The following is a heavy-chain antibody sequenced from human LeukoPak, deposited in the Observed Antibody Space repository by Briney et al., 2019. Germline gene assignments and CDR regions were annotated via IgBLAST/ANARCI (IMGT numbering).Heavy chain of an antibody. V-gene: IGHV5-51*01. J-gene: IGHJ5*02. D-gene: IGHD2-2*01. CDR3: ARHSCSSTSCLGGYWSDP. CDR2: IYPGDSDT. Sequence: GESLKISCKGSGYSLTSYWIGWARQMPGKGLEWMGIIYPGDSDTRYSPSFQGQVTISADKSISTAYLQWSSLKASDTAMYYCARHSCSSTSCLGGYWSDPWGQGTLVTVSS. CDR1: GYSLTSYW.